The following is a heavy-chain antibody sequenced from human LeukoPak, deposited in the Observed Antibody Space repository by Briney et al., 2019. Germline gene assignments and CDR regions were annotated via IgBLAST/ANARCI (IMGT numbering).Heavy chain of an antibody. CDR1: GYTFTSYY. J-gene: IGHJ4*02. Sequence: GASVKVSCKASGYTFTSYYMHWVRQAPGQGLEWMGIINPSGGSTSYAQKFQGRVTMTRDTSTSTVYMELSSRRSEDTAVYYCARGDYYDSSGYLQFDYWGQGTLVTVSS. V-gene: IGHV1-46*01. CDR2: INPSGGST. CDR3: ARGDYYDSSGYLQFDY. D-gene: IGHD3-22*01.